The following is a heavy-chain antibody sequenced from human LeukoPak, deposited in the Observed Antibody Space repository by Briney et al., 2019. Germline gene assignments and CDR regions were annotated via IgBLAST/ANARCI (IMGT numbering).Heavy chain of an antibody. V-gene: IGHV4-34*01. CDR1: GGSFSGYY. D-gene: IGHD3-9*01. Sequence: NPSETLSLTCAVYGGSFSGYYWSWIRQPPGKGLEWIGEINHSGSTNYNPSLKSRVTISVDTSKNQFSLKLSSVTAADTAVYYCARRYFDWLFEDYWGQGTLVTVSS. J-gene: IGHJ4*02. CDR2: INHSGST. CDR3: ARRYFDWLFEDY.